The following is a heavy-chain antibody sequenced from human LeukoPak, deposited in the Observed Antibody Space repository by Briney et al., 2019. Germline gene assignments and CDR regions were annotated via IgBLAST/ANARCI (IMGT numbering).Heavy chain of an antibody. Sequence: SVKVSCKASGGTFSSYAISWVRQAPGQGLEWMGGIIPIFGTANYAQKLQGRVTITADESTSTAYMELSGLRSEDTAVYYCAREASSIVVVVAATHNWFDPWGQGTLVTVSS. J-gene: IGHJ5*02. CDR1: GGTFSSYA. CDR3: AREASSIVVVVAATHNWFDP. V-gene: IGHV1-69*13. CDR2: IIPIFGTA. D-gene: IGHD2-15*01.